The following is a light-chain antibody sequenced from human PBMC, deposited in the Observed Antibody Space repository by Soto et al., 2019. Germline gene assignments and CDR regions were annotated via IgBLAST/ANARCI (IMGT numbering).Light chain of an antibody. CDR1: QAISNY. V-gene: IGKV1-16*02. Sequence: DIQMTQSPSSLSASVGDRVTITCRASQAISNYVAWFQQKPGKAPKSLIYAASSLRSGVPSKFSGSGSGTDCTLTISNLQPEDFATYYCQHYNTYPITFGQGTRLEI. CDR2: AAS. J-gene: IGKJ5*01. CDR3: QHYNTYPIT.